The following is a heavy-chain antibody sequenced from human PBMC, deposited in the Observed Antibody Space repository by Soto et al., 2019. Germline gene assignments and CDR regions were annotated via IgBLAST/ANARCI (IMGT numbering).Heavy chain of an antibody. Sequence: QVHLVESGGGVVQPGRSRRLSCAASGFTFSNYSMHWVRQAPGKGLEWLAVISKDGDKKYYADSVKGRFTISRDNSKNTLYLKMNSVRPEDTAVHYGARGRSVATPGYWGQGTQVTVSS. CDR1: GFTFSNYS. CDR3: ARGRSVATPGY. J-gene: IGHJ4*02. CDR2: ISKDGDKK. D-gene: IGHD5-12*01. V-gene: IGHV3-30-3*01.